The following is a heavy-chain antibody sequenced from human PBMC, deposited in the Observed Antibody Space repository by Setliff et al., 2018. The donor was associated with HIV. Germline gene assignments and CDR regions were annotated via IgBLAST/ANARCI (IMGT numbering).Heavy chain of an antibody. CDR1: GGTFSSYA. D-gene: IGHD3-22*01. Sequence: SVKVSCKASGGTFSSYAISWVRQAPRQGLEWMGGIIPIFGTANYAQKFQGRVTITADESTSTAYMELSSLRSEDTAVYYFARVEDYYDSSSYYPPDAFDIWGQGTMVTVSS. CDR3: ARVEDYYDSSSYYPPDAFDI. CDR2: IIPIFGTA. J-gene: IGHJ3*02. V-gene: IGHV1-69*13.